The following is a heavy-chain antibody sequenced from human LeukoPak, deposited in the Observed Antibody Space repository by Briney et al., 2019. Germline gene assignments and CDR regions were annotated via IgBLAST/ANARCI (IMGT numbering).Heavy chain of an antibody. J-gene: IGHJ4*02. Sequence: YXSWXXQPXXXGLEWIGYIYYSGITNYNPSLKSRVTISVDTSKTQFSLKLSSVTAADTAVYYRARDNLAGDTPDWGQGTLVTVSS. D-gene: IGHD3-3*02. V-gene: IGHV4-59*01. CDR2: IYYSGIT. CDR3: ARDNLAGDTPD. CDR1: Y.